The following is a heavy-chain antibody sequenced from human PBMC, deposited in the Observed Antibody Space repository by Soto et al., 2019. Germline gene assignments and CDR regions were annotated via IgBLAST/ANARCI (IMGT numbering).Heavy chain of an antibody. Sequence: QVQLVESGGGVVQPGRSLRLSCAASGFTFSSYGMHWVRQAPGKGLEWVAVISYDGSNKYYADSVKGRFTISRDNSKNTLYLQMNSLRAEDTAVYYCAKGAHVAWFGYPAHDYWGQGTLVTVSS. CDR1: GFTFSSYG. CDR3: AKGAHVAWFGYPAHDY. V-gene: IGHV3-30*18. J-gene: IGHJ4*02. CDR2: ISYDGSNK. D-gene: IGHD3-10*01.